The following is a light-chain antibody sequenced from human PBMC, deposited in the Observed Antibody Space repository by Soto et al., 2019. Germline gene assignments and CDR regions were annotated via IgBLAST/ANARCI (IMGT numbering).Light chain of an antibody. V-gene: IGKV3-15*01. CDR2: GAS. J-gene: IGKJ2*01. CDR1: QSVGSK. CDR3: QQYDNWPPYT. Sequence: EIVMTQSPATLSVSPGERATLSCRASQSVGSKLAWYQQKPGQAPRLLIYGASTRATDIPDRFSGSGSGTEFTLTISSLQSEDFAVYFCQQYDNWPPYTFGQGTKLEIK.